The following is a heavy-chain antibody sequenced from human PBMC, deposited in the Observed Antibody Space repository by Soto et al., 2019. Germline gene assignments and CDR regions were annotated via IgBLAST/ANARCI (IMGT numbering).Heavy chain of an antibody. V-gene: IGHV1-2*02. J-gene: IGHJ5*02. D-gene: IGHD3-10*01. Sequence: HVQLVQSGTEGKKPVASVMGSCMVSGYPFTTYYIHWVRQAPGQGLEWMGWIDPRSGVTVYEQKYQGSVTMNRHTSISTVYMDQSGLKADEKARYYCVTDAYGIFPSWGQRNLVTVSS. CDR1: GYPFTTYY. CDR3: VTDAYGIFPS. CDR2: IDPRSGVT.